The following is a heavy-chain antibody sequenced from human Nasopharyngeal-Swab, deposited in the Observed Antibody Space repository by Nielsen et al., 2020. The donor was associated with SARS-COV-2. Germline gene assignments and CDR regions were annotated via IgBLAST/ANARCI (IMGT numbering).Heavy chain of an antibody. J-gene: IGHJ4*02. Sequence: WVRQAPGQGLEWMGIINPSGDTASYAQKFQGRVTMTRDTSTSTVYMELSSLRSEDTAVYYCANLPIVATSLDYWGQGTLVTVSS. CDR3: ANLPIVATSLDY. V-gene: IGHV1-46*01. CDR2: INPSGDTA. D-gene: IGHD5-12*01.